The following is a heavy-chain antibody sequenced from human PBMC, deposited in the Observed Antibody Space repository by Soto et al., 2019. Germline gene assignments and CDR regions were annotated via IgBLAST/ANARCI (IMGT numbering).Heavy chain of an antibody. CDR1: GGSISSSSYY. CDR2: IYYSGST. J-gene: IGHJ4*02. V-gene: IGHV4-61*05. Sequence: SETLSLTCTVSGGSISSSSYYWSWIRQPPGKGLEWIGYIYYSGSTNCNPSLKSRVTISVDTSKNQFSLKLSSVTAADTAVYYCARHGIAAAGIERFDYWGQGTLVTVSS. CDR3: ARHGIAAAGIERFDY. D-gene: IGHD6-13*01.